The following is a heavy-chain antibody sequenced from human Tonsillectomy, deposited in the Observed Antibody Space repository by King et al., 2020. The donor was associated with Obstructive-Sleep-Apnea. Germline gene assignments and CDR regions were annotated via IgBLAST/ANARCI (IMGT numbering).Heavy chain of an antibody. CDR3: AKRGWDHYFEN. V-gene: IGHV3-33*03. CDR1: GFTFGSYA. Sequence: VQLVESGGGVVQPGRSLRLSCAASGFTFGSYAFHWVRQAPGKGLEWVALIWYDGSKTDYADSVKARFTISRDNSRNTVYLQMNSVRVDDTAVYYCAKRGWDHYFENWGQRTLVTVSS. CDR2: IWYDGSKT. D-gene: IGHD1-26*01. J-gene: IGHJ4*02.